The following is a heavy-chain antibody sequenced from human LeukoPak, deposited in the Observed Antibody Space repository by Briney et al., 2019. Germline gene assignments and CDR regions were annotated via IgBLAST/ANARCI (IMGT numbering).Heavy chain of an antibody. CDR2: ISYDGSNK. Sequence: GGSLRLSCAASGFTFSSYGMHWVRQAPGKGLEWVAVISYDGSNKYYADSVKGRFTISRDNSKNTLYLQMNSLRAEDTAVYYCAKEDLLTYYGMDVWGQGTLVTVSS. V-gene: IGHV3-30*18. D-gene: IGHD2-21*01. J-gene: IGHJ6*02. CDR3: AKEDLLTYYGMDV. CDR1: GFTFSSYG.